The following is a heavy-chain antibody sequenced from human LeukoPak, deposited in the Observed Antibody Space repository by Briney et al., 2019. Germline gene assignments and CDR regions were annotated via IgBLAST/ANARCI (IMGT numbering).Heavy chain of an antibody. CDR2: LNWNSAFK. CDR1: GFTFDDYA. D-gene: IGHD3-3*01. CDR3: ARGPGYDFWSGRFEY. Sequence: GGSLRLPCAASGFTFDDYAMHWVRQAPGKGLEWVSGLNWNSAFKGYADSVKGRFTISRDNAKNSLYLQMNSLRAEDTALYYCARGPGYDFWSGRFEYWGQGTLVTVSS. J-gene: IGHJ4*02. V-gene: IGHV3-9*01.